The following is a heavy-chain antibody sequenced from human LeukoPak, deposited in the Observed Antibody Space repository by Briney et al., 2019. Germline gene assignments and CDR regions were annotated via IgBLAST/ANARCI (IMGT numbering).Heavy chain of an antibody. J-gene: IGHJ4*02. CDR2: INDVSADI. V-gene: IGHV3-11*06. CDR3: ARDTYQPGRIDS. CDR1: GFTFANYA. D-gene: IGHD2-2*01. Sequence: GGSLRLSCVASGFTFANYAMSWVRQAPGKGLEWVSYINDVSADIHYADSVKGRFTISRDNARNTLYLQMNSLRAEDTAVYYCARDTYQPGRIDSWGQGTLVIVSS.